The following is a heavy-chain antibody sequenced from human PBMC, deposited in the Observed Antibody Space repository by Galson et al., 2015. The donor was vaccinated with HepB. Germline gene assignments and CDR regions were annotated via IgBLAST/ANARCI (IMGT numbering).Heavy chain of an antibody. Sequence: QSGAEVKKPGESLRISCKGSGYSFTSYWISWVRQMPGKGLEWMGRIDPSDSYTKYSPSFQGHVTISADKSISTAYLQWSSLKASDTAMYYCARHPDQQQLSHYYYGMDVWGQGTTVTVSS. CDR1: GYSFTSYW. J-gene: IGHJ6*02. D-gene: IGHD6-13*01. V-gene: IGHV5-10-1*01. CDR2: IDPSDSYT. CDR3: ARHPDQQQLSHYYYGMDV.